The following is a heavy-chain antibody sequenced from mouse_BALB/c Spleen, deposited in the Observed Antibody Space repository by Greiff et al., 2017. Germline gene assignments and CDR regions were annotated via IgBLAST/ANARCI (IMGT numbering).Heavy chain of an antibody. D-gene: IGHD6-1*01. CDR1: GYTFTDYW. CDR3: ARTSRGDFDY. V-gene: IGHV1-69*01. J-gene: IGHJ2*01. Sequence: QVQLQQPGAELVMPGASVKMSCKASGYTFTDYWMHWVKQRPGQGLEWIGAIDTSDSYTSYNQKFKGKATLTVDKSSSTAYMELRSLTSEDSAVYYCARTSRGDFDYWGQGTTLTVSS. CDR2: IDTSDSYT.